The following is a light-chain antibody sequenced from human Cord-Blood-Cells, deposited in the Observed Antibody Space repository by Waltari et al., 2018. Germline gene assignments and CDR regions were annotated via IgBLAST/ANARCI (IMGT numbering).Light chain of an antibody. Sequence: QSALTQPASVSGSPGQSITISCTGTSSDVGGYNYVSWYQQHPGKAPKLMIYDVSKPPLGVSTRFSGSKAGNTASLTISGLQAEDEADYYCSSYTSSSTLVFGGGTKLTVL. V-gene: IGLV2-14*01. CDR1: SSDVGGYNY. CDR3: SSYTSSSTLV. J-gene: IGLJ3*02. CDR2: DVS.